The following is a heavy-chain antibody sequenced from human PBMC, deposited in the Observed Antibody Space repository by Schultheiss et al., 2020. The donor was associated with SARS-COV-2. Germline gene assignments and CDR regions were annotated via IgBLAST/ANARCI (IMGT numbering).Heavy chain of an antibody. D-gene: IGHD3-22*01. CDR1: GFTFSSYD. V-gene: IGHV3-13*01. CDR3: ARDYSGYYDSSGYGYYYGMDV. J-gene: IGHJ6*02. CDR2: IGTAGDT. Sequence: GSLRLSCAASGFTFSSYDMHWVRQATGKGLEWVSAIGTAGDTYYPGSVKGRFTISRENAKNSLYLQMNSLRAGDTAVYYCARDYSGYYDSSGYGYYYGMDVWGQGTTVTVSS.